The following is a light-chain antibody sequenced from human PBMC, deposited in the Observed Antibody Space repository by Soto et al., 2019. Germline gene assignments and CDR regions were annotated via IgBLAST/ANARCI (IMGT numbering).Light chain of an antibody. CDR2: DAS. CDR3: QQART. J-gene: IGKJ1*01. CDR1: QSVSSY. V-gene: IGKV3-11*01. Sequence: EIVLTQSPAPLSLSPGERATLSCRASQSVSSYLAWYQQKPGQAPRLLIYDASNRATGIPARFSGSGSGTDFTLTISSLEPEDSAVYYCQQARTFGQGTKVEIK.